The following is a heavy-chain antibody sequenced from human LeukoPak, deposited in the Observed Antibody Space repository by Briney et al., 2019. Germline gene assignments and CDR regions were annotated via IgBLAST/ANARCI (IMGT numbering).Heavy chain of an antibody. D-gene: IGHD3-22*01. CDR2: IYYSGST. CDR1: GGSISSSSDY. Sequence: SETLSLTCTVSGGSISSSSDYWGWIRQPPGKGLEWIGSIYYSGSTYYNPSLKSRVTISVDTSKNQFSLKLSSVTAADTAVYYCASAYYYDSSGYYSHWGQGTLVTVSS. J-gene: IGHJ4*02. V-gene: IGHV4-39*07. CDR3: ASAYYYDSSGYYSH.